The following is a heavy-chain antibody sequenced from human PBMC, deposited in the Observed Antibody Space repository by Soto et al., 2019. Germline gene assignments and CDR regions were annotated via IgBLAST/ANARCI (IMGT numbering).Heavy chain of an antibody. D-gene: IGHD5-18*01. V-gene: IGHV1-3*05. CDR3: ARAAGMVALDY. CDR2: MNAGNGNT. J-gene: IGHJ4*02. Sequence: QVQLVQSGAEEKKPGASVKVSCKASGYIFSRNDIHWVRQAPGQRLEWMGWMNAGNGNTRYSREFQARVTFTRDTAASTGYMELSSLRSEDMAVYYCARAAGMVALDYWAREPWSPSPQ. CDR1: GYIFSRND.